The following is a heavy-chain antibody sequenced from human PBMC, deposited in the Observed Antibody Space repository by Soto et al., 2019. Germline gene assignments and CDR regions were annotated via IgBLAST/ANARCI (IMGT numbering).Heavy chain of an antibody. V-gene: IGHV3-23*01. CDR3: ARKVSGSTGRPDLWYFDL. D-gene: IGHD3-10*01. J-gene: IGHJ2*01. CDR1: GFTFSGYA. CDR2: ISGGGDAT. Sequence: VQLLDSGGGLVQPGGSLRLSCAASGFTFSGYALTWVRQAPGKGLEWVSAISGGGDATFYADSVKGRFTISRDNSKNTPSLQMNTLRAEDTAVYYCARKVSGSTGRPDLWYFDLWGRGTLVTVSS.